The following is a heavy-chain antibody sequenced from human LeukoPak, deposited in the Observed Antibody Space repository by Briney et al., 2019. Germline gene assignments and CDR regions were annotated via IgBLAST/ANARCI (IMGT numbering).Heavy chain of an antibody. Sequence: GGSLRLSCVASGFIFSSYAMNWVRQAPGKGLEYVSGISSIGCGTYYANSAKGRFTISRDNSKNTLYLQMGSLRVEDMALYYCATSRDAEMATLDYWGQGTLVTVSS. CDR3: ATSRDAEMATLDY. V-gene: IGHV3-64*01. D-gene: IGHD5-24*01. J-gene: IGHJ4*02. CDR2: ISSIGCGT. CDR1: GFIFSSYA.